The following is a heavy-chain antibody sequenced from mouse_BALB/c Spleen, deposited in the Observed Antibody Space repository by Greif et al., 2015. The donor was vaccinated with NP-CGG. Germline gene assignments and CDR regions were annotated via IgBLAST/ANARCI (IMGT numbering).Heavy chain of an antibody. CDR3: AREYGNYFDY. CDR1: GFTFTDYY. J-gene: IGHJ2*01. Sequence: EVKLVESGGGLVQPGGSLRLSCATSGFTFTDYYMSWVRQPPGKALEWLGFIRNKANGYTTEYSASVKDRFTISRDNSQSILYLQMNTLRAEDSATYYCAREYGNYFDYWGQGTTLTVSS. CDR2: IRNKANGYTT. V-gene: IGHV7-3*02. D-gene: IGHD2-10*02.